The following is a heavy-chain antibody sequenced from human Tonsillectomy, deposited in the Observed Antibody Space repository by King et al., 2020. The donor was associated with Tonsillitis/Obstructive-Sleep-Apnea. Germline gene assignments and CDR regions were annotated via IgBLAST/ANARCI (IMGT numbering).Heavy chain of an antibody. CDR2: IYSGGST. J-gene: IGHJ4*02. CDR1: GFTVSSNY. V-gene: IGHV3-53*01. Sequence: VQLVESGGGLIQPGGSLRLSCAASGFTVSSNYMSWVRQAPGKGLEWVSVIYSGGSTSYAGSVKGRFTISRDNSKNTLYLQMNSLRDEDTAVYYCATSSSWTFDYWGQGTLVTVSS. D-gene: IGHD6-13*01. CDR3: ATSSSWTFDY.